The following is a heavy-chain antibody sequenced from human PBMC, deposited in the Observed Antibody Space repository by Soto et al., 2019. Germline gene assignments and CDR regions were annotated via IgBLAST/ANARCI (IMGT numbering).Heavy chain of an antibody. V-gene: IGHV1-69*13. D-gene: IGHD2-15*01. CDR2: IIPIFGTA. CDR3: ASRGCSGGSCYSPHFDY. Sequence: SVKVSCKASGGTFSSYAISWVRQAPGQGLEWMGGIIPIFGTANYAQKFQGRVTITADESTSTAYMELSSLRSEDTAVYYCASRGCSGGSCYSPHFDYWGQGTLVTVSS. CDR1: GGTFSSYA. J-gene: IGHJ4*02.